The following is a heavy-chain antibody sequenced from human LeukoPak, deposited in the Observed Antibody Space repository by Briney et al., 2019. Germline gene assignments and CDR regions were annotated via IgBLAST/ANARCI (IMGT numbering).Heavy chain of an antibody. Sequence: GGSLRLSCAASGFTFSTYAMNWVRQAPGKGLEWVSSVSSSGVSIFHADSVKGRFTISRDNAKNSLFLQMNSLRAEDTAVYYCARDRLNYDSSGYYFYWGQGTLVTVSS. V-gene: IGHV3-21*01. CDR1: GFTFSTYA. CDR2: VSSSGVSI. CDR3: ARDRLNYDSSGYYFY. D-gene: IGHD3-22*01. J-gene: IGHJ4*02.